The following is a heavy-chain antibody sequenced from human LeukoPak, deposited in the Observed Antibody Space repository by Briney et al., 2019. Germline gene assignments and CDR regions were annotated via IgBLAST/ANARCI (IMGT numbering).Heavy chain of an antibody. J-gene: IGHJ4*02. D-gene: IGHD2-21*01. Sequence: ASETLSLTCTVSGDSLSSSYYYWGWIRQPPGKGLEWIGSIHSSGSTDYNPSLKSRVTIPVDTSKNQFSLKLTSVTAADAAVYYCARYGRAYCGGDCYGGVDYWGRGALVTVSS. CDR1: GDSLSSSYYY. V-gene: IGHV4-39*01. CDR3: ARYGRAYCGGDCYGGVDY. CDR2: IHSSGST.